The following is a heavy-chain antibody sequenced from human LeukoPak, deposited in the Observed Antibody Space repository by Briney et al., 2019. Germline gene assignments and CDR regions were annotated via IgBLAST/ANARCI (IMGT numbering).Heavy chain of an antibody. CDR3: VRGGIRVSGIDAFDI. CDR1: GFTFRDYD. D-gene: IGHD5/OR15-5a*01. CDR2: IGIGDDT. V-gene: IGHV3-13*01. J-gene: IGHJ3*02. Sequence: HPGGSLRLSCAASGFTFRDYDMHWVRQTPGRGLEWVSAIGIGDDTHYPDSVKGRFTISRENAKNSLYLQMSSLRDGDTAMYNCVRGGIRVSGIDAFDIWGHGTMVTVSS.